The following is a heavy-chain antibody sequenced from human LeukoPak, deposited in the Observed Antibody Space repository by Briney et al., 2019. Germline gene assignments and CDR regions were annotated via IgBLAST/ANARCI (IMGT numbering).Heavy chain of an antibody. V-gene: IGHV4-38-2*01. J-gene: IGHJ4*02. Sequence: GSLRLSCAASGFTFSSYAMSWIRQPPGKGLEWIGSIYYSGSTYYNPSLKSRVTISVNTSKNQFSLKLSSVTAANTAVYYCAIVLPITPYFDYWGQGTLVTVSS. CDR2: IYYSGST. CDR1: GFTFSSYA. CDR3: AIVLPITPYFDY. D-gene: IGHD1-14*01.